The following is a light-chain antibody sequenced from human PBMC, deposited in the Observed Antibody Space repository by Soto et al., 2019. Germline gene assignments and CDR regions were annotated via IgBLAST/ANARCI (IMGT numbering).Light chain of an antibody. J-gene: IGLJ3*02. V-gene: IGLV1-51*02. CDR2: ENN. CDR3: GTWHSSLSAWV. Sequence: QSVLTQPPSVSAAPGQKVTISCSGSSSNIGNNYVSWYQQLPETAPKLLIYENNKRPSGIPDRFSGSKSGTSATLGITGLQTGDEADYYCGTWHSSLSAWVFGGGTKLTVL. CDR1: SSNIGNNY.